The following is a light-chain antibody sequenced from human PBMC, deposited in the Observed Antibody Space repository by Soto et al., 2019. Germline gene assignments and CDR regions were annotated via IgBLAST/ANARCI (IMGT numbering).Light chain of an antibody. CDR1: QSVSSSY. Sequence: IVLTQSPGTLSLSPGERATLSCRASQSVSSSYLVWYQQRPGQPPRLLIYETSTRAAGISDRFSGSGSGTDFTLTIYRLEPGDSAVYYCQQYGTSALTFGGGIKVDIK. CDR3: QQYGTSALT. J-gene: IGKJ4*01. CDR2: ETS. V-gene: IGKV3-20*01.